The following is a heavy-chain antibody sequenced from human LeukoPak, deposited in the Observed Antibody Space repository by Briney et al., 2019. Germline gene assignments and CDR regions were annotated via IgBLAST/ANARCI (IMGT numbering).Heavy chain of an antibody. Sequence: SETLSLTCTVSGGSISSYFWSWIRQPAGKGLEWIGRIYNSGNTDYNPSLKSRVTMSLDTSKNQLYLNLRYVTAADTAIYYCVRKDGDYWGQGTLVTVSS. J-gene: IGHJ4*02. CDR2: IYNSGNT. V-gene: IGHV4-4*07. CDR3: VRKDGDY. CDR1: GGSISSYF.